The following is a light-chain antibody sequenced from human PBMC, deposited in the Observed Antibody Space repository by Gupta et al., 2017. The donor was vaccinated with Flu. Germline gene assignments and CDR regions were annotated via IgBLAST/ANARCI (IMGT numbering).Light chain of an antibody. V-gene: IGKV1-17*01. CDR1: QGIRDY. CDR3: RQQVSYPWT. CDR2: ATY. J-gene: IGKJ1*01. Sequence: DIQMTQSPSSLSASVGDTVTITCRASQGIRDYLGWYQQKPGRVPKLLISATYNLQSGVPSRFSGSASGTEFTLTISSLQAEDFATYYCRQQVSYPWTFGQGTKVDIK.